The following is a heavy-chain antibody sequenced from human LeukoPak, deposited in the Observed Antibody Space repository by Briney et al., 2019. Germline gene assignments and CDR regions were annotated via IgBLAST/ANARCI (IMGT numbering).Heavy chain of an antibody. D-gene: IGHD1-26*01. Sequence: ASVKVSCKASGYTFTSYGISWVRQAPGQGLEWMGWISAYNGNTNYAQKLQGRVTMTTDTSTSTAYMELRSLRSDDTAVYYCARDLMEWELSPTGKYYYYYMDVRGKGTTVTVSS. V-gene: IGHV1-18*01. J-gene: IGHJ6*03. CDR3: ARDLMEWELSPTGKYYYYYMDV. CDR1: GYTFTSYG. CDR2: ISAYNGNT.